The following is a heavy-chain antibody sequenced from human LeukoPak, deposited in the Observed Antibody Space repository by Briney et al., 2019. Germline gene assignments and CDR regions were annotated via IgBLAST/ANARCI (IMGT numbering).Heavy chain of an antibody. V-gene: IGHV4-38-2*01. Sequence: SETLSLTSAVSGDSISSDNCWGWIRQPPGKGLEWIGSVCRNGDTNYNPPLKSRVTISIDTSKNQFSLKLTSVTAADTAVYYCARHPYGLVREAFFDPWGQGTLVTVSS. CDR3: ARHPYGLVREAFFDP. CDR1: GDSISSDNC. J-gene: IGHJ5*02. CDR2: VCRNGDT. D-gene: IGHD6-19*01.